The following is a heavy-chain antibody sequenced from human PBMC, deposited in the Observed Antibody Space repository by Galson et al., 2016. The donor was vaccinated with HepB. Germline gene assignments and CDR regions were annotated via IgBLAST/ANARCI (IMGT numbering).Heavy chain of an antibody. J-gene: IGHJ4*02. V-gene: IGHV3-21*01. CDR3: ASRHSGWYYFDY. Sequence: SLRLSCAVSGITFRSYTMNWVRQAPGKGLEWVSSIIGGSRYIYYADSVKGRFTISRDNAKNSLYLQMNSLRAEDTAVYYCASRHSGWYYFDYWGQGTLVTVSS. CDR2: IIGGSRYI. CDR1: GITFRSYT. D-gene: IGHD6-19*01.